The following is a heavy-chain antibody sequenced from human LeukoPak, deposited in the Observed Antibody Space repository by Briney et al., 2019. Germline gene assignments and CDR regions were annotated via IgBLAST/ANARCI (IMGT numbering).Heavy chain of an antibody. Sequence: ASVNVSCKASGYTFTSYPIHWVRQAPGQRLEWMGWINTGNGNTKYSQKFEGRVTVTRDTSATAAYMELSSLRSEDTAVYYCARDRAMADYWGQGTLVTVSS. D-gene: IGHD5-18*01. CDR3: ARDRAMADY. CDR2: INTGNGNT. CDR1: GYTFTSYP. V-gene: IGHV1-3*04. J-gene: IGHJ4*02.